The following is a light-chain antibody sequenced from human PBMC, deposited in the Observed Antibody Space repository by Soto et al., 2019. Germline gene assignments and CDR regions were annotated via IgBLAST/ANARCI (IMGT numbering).Light chain of an antibody. CDR1: QSVGTL. CDR3: EQRANWPPALS. Sequence: EIVLTQSPATLSLSPGERATLSCRASQSVGTLLNWYQHKPGQAPRLLIYGASNRAAGVPARFSGSGSGTDFTLIISSLEPKDFALYYCEQRANWPPALSFGGGTPVEIK. V-gene: IGKV3-11*01. CDR2: GAS. J-gene: IGKJ4*01.